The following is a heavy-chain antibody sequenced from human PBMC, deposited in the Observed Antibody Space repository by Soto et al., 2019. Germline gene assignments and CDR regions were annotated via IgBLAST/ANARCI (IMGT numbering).Heavy chain of an antibody. CDR3: AKGGDSWSGYSQY. CDR2: ISDSGGST. V-gene: IGHV3-23*01. D-gene: IGHD3-3*01. J-gene: IGHJ4*02. CDR1: GFTFSTFV. Sequence: HPGGSLRLSCAGSGFTFSTFVMSWVRQAPGKGLEWVSGISDSGGSTYSADSVEGRFTISRDNSKSTMYLQMSSLTPEDTAIYYCAKGGDSWSGYSQYWGQGTLVTVSS.